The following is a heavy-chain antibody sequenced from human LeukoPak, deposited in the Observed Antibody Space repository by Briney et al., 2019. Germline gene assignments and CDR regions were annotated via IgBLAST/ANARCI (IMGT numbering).Heavy chain of an antibody. CDR3: ARRPFIVVDMNWFDP. Sequence: PSETLSLTCAVYGGSLSGYYWSWIRQPPGKGLEWIGEINHSGSTNYNPSLKSRVTISVDTSKNQFSLKLSSVTAADTAVYYCARRPFIVVDMNWFDPWGQGTLVTVSS. J-gene: IGHJ5*02. CDR2: INHSGST. V-gene: IGHV4-34*01. D-gene: IGHD2-2*01. CDR1: GGSLSGYY.